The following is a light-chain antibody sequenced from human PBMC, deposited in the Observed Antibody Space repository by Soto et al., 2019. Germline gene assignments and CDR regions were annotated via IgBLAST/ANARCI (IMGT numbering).Light chain of an antibody. J-gene: IGKJ1*01. CDR1: QSVSSSY. V-gene: IGKV3D-20*02. Sequence: EIVLTQSPGTLSLSPGERATLSCRASQSVSSSYLACYQQKPGQAPRLLIYGASSRATGIPDRFSGSGSGTDFNLTISRLEPEDFAVYYCQQRSNWPPWTFGQGTKVEIK. CDR2: GAS. CDR3: QQRSNWPPWT.